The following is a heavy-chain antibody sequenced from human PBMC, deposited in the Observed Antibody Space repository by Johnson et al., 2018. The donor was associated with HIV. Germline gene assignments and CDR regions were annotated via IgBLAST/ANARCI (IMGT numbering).Heavy chain of an antibody. CDR3: ARDLGGSSSPHAFDI. Sequence: QEQLVESGGGVVQPGRSLRLSCAASGFTFRSYAMHWVRQAPGKGLEWVAVISYHGTNKYYADSVKGRFTISRDNSKNTLYLQMNSLRAEDTAVYYCARDLGGSSSPHAFDIWGQGTMVTVSS. CDR1: GFTFRSYA. D-gene: IGHD6-6*01. CDR2: ISYHGTNK. V-gene: IGHV3-30-3*01. J-gene: IGHJ3*02.